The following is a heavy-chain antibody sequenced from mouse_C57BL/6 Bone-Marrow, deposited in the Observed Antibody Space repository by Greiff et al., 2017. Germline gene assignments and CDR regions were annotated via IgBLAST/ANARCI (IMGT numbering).Heavy chain of an antibody. V-gene: IGHV1-81*01. CDR2: IYPRSGNT. D-gene: IGHD1-1*01. CDR3: ARTRDYSCPFAY. CDR1: GYTFTSYG. Sequence: VQLQQSGAALARPGASVKLSCKASGYTFTSYGISWVKQRTGQGLEWIGEIYPRSGNTYYNEKFKGKATLTADKSSSTAYMELRSLTSEDSAVYFCARTRDYSCPFAYWGQGTLVTVSA. J-gene: IGHJ3*01.